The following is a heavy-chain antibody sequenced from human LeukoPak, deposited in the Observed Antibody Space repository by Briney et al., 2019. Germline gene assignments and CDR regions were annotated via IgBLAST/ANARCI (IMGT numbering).Heavy chain of an antibody. J-gene: IGHJ4*02. CDR3: VRDRETTVTTLDF. V-gene: IGHV3-74*03. CDR2: ISGDGSST. D-gene: IGHD4-11*01. CDR1: GFIFSSYW. Sequence: PGGSLRLSCTASGFIFSSYWMHWVRQVPGKRLVWVSRISGDGSSTTYADSVKGRFTISRDNAMNTLYLQMSSLRAEDTAVYYCVRDRETTVTTLDFWGQGTVVTVSS.